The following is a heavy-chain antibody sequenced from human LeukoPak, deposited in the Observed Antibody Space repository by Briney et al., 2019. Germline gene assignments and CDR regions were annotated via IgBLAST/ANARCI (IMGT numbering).Heavy chain of an antibody. CDR3: ARGRSTVVTPNYYYYYCMDV. Sequence: SETLSLTCTVSGGSISSSHWSWIRQPPGKGLEWIGNIHTSGGTNYSPSLKSRVTISLDTSRNQFSLKLSSVTAADTAVYYCARGRSTVVTPNYYYYYCMDVWGKGTTVTVSS. CDR1: GGSISSSH. CDR2: IHTSGGT. J-gene: IGHJ6*03. V-gene: IGHV4-4*09. D-gene: IGHD4-23*01.